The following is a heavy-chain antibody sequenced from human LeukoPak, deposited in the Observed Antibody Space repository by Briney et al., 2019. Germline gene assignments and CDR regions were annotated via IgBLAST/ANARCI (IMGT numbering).Heavy chain of an antibody. V-gene: IGHV3-30-3*01. J-gene: IGHJ4*02. D-gene: IGHD5/OR15-5a*01. CDR2: ISYDGNVR. Sequence: GGSLRLSCAASGFTFSNYALHWVRQAPGKGLEWLAFISYDGNVRYYADSVKGRFTVSRDDYNITLYLQMNSLRTEDTALYYCGRDLSTTYSQDYWGQGTLVTVSS. CDR1: GFTFSNYA. CDR3: GRDLSTTYSQDY.